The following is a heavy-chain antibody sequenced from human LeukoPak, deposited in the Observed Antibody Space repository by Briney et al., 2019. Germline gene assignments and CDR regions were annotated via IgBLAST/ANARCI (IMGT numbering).Heavy chain of an antibody. CDR1: GFTFSNAL. CDR3: AKGGSGYFLDL. J-gene: IGHJ5*02. V-gene: IGHV3-23*01. Sequence: GGSLRLSCAASGFTFSNALMIWVRQAPGKGLEWVSAISNDGGGTTYADFVKGRFTISRDNSRNTLFLQMNSLRGDDTALYYCAKGGSGYFLDLWGQGTLVTVSS. CDR2: ISNDGGGT. D-gene: IGHD3-22*01.